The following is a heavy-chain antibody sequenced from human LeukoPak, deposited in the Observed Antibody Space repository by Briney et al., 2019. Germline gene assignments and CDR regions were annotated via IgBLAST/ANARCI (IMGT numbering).Heavy chain of an antibody. CDR2: INIDGSST. D-gene: IGHD4-17*01. CDR1: GFTFTSYW. CDR3: ATGYREYGVGY. J-gene: IGHJ4*02. Sequence: PGGSLRLSCAASGFTFTSYWMHWVRQAPGKGLVWVSRINIDGSSTTYADSVKGRFTISRDNAKNTVYLQMNSLRAEDTAVYYCATGYREYGVGYWGQGTLVTVSS. V-gene: IGHV3-74*03.